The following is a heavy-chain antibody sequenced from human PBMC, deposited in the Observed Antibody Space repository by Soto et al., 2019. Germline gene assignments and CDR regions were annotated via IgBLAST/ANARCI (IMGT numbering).Heavy chain of an antibody. V-gene: IGHV3-9*01. J-gene: IGHJ6*02. CDR1: GFTFDDYA. D-gene: IGHD3-10*01. Sequence: AGGSLRLSCAASGFTFDDYAMHWVRQAPGKGLEWVSGISWNSGSIGYADSVKGRFTISRDNAKNSLYLQMNSLRAEDTALYYCAKEQEYYYGSGSPPWGMDVWGQGTTVTVSS. CDR3: AKEQEYYYGSGSPPWGMDV. CDR2: ISWNSGSI.